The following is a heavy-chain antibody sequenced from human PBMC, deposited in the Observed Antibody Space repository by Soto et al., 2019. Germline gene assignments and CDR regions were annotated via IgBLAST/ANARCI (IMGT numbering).Heavy chain of an antibody. CDR3: ARLWSGYLRKPAAKRDYYYYGMDV. D-gene: IGHD3-3*01. V-gene: IGHV4-34*01. CDR2: INHSGST. CDR1: GGSFSGYY. Sequence: PSETLSLTCAVYGGSFSGYYWSWIRQPPGKGLEWIGEINHSGSTDYNPSLKSRVTISVDTSKNQFSLKLSSVTAADTAVYYCARLWSGYLRKPAAKRDYYYYGMDVWGQGTTVTVSS. J-gene: IGHJ6*02.